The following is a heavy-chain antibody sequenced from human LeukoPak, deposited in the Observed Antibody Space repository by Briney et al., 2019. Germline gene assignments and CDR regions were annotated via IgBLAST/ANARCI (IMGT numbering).Heavy chain of an antibody. J-gene: IGHJ6*03. D-gene: IGHD2-2*01. V-gene: IGHV5-51*01. CDR1: GYSFTSYW. Sequence: GESLKISCKGSGYSFTSYWIGWVRQMPGKGLEWMGIIYPGDSDTRYSPSFQGQVTISADKSISTAYLQWSSLKASDTAMYYCARSLTAVPAAYYYYYYMDVWGKGTTVTVSS. CDR2: IYPGDSDT. CDR3: ARSLTAVPAAYYYYYYMDV.